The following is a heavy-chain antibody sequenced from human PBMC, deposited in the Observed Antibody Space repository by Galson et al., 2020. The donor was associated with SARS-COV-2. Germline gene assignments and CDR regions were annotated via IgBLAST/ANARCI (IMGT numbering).Heavy chain of an antibody. CDR3: ARRRKGGGYSYGLYYYYGMDV. D-gene: IGHD5-18*01. J-gene: IGHJ6*02. Sequence: SETLSLTCTVSGGSISSSSYYWGWIRQPPGKGLEWIGSIYYSGSTYYNPSLKSRVTISVDTSKNRFSLKLSSVTAADTAVYYCARRRKGGGYSYGLYYYYGMDVWGQGTTVTVSS. V-gene: IGHV4-39*01. CDR2: IYYSGST. CDR1: GGSISSSSYY.